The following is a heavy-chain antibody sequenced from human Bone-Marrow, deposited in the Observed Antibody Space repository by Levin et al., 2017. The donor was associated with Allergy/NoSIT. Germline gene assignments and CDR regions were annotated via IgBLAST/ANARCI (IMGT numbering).Heavy chain of an antibody. CDR2: IRPTGERT. CDR3: AKETGGSGWYTVDY. CDR1: GFTFSSSA. Sequence: ASVKVSCAASGFTFSSSAMDWVRQAPGEGLQWVSAIRPTGERTYYTDSVKGRFTISRDNPRNTVYLQMNNLRAEDTAKYYCAKETGGSGWYTVDYWGRGTLVTVS. V-gene: IGHV3-23*01. D-gene: IGHD6-13*01. J-gene: IGHJ4*02.